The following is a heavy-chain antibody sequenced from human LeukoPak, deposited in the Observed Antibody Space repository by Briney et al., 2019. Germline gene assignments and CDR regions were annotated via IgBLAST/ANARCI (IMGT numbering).Heavy chain of an antibody. J-gene: IGHJ4*02. Sequence: GGSLRLPCAASGFTFSSYGMHWVRQAPGKGLEWVAFIRYDGSNKYYADSVKGRFTISRDNFNNMLYLRMDSLRVEDTAIYFCVKWAGRDGLDDSFDSWGQGILVTVS. CDR2: IRYDGSNK. V-gene: IGHV3-30*02. CDR1: GFTFSSYG. D-gene: IGHD3/OR15-3a*01. CDR3: VKWAGRDGLDDSFDS.